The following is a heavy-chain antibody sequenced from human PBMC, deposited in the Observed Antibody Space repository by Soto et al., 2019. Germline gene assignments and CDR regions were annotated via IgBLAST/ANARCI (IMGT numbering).Heavy chain of an antibody. Sequence: QAHLEQSGAELKRPGASVKVSCKASGYTFSAFDINWLRQASGQGPEWMGWMNAKSGDTFFAQRFQGKFNMTWDTSLSTAYMEVGSLTSDDTAIYYGARGNPFNSAGFDVWGQGTTVAVSS. D-gene: IGHD2-21*01. J-gene: IGHJ6*02. CDR2: MNAKSGDT. CDR3: ARGNPFNSAGFDV. V-gene: IGHV1-8*01. CDR1: GYTFSAFD.